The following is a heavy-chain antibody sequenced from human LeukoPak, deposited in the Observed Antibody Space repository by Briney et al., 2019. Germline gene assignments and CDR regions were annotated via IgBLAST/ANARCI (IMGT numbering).Heavy chain of an antibody. J-gene: IGHJ4*02. CDR3: AGEYSSSPGDY. CDR1: GGSISSSSYY. V-gene: IGHV4-39*01. CDR2: IYYSGST. D-gene: IGHD6-6*01. Sequence: PSETLSLTCTVSGGSISSSSYYWGWIRQPPGKGLEWIGSIYYSGSTYYNPSLKSRVTISVDTSKNQFSLKLSSVTAADTAVYYCAGEYSSSPGDYWGQGTLVTVSS.